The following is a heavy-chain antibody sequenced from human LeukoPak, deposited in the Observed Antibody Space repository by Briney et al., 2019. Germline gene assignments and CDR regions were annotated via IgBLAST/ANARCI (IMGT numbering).Heavy chain of an antibody. V-gene: IGHV3-7*01. CDR2: IRQDGSEK. CDR1: GFTFSIFW. CDR3: ARPLDYFDSGGYWNY. Sequence: GGSLRLSCAASGFTFSIFWMNWVRQAPGKGLEWVANIRQDGSEKYYVDSVKGRFTISRDNAKNSLYLEMNSLRAEDTAVYYCARPLDYFDSGGYWNYWGLGTLVTVSS. D-gene: IGHD3-22*01. J-gene: IGHJ4*02.